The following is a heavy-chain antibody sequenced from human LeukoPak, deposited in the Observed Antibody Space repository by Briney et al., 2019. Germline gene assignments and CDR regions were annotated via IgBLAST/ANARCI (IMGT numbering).Heavy chain of an antibody. D-gene: IGHD1-26*01. Sequence: GGSLRLSCAASGFTFDDYAMHWVRQAPGKGLEWVSGISWNSGSIGYADSVKGRFTISRDNAKNSLYLQMNSLRAEDTALYYCAKDKDSGSYYYYGMDVWGQWTTVTVSS. V-gene: IGHV3-9*01. J-gene: IGHJ6*02. CDR1: GFTFDDYA. CDR3: AKDKDSGSYYYYGMDV. CDR2: ISWNSGSI.